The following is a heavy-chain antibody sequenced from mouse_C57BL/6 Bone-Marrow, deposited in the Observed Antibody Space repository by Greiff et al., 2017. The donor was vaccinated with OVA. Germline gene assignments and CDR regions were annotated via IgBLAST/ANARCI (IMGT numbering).Heavy chain of an antibody. Sequence: EVKVEESGEGLVKPGGSLKLSCAASGFTFSSYAMSWVRQTPEKRLEWVAYISSGGDYIYYADTVKGRFTISRDNARNTLYLQMSSLKSEDTAMYYCTRWPLLRPAMDYWGQGTSVTVSS. CDR1: GFTFSSYA. D-gene: IGHD1-2*01. J-gene: IGHJ4*01. V-gene: IGHV5-9-1*02. CDR2: ISSGGDYI. CDR3: TRWPLLRPAMDY.